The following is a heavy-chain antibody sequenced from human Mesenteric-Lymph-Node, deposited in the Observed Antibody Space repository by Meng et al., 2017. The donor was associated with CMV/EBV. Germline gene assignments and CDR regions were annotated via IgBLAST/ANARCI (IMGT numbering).Heavy chain of an antibody. D-gene: IGHD3-22*01. Sequence: GESLKISCAASGFTFSNAWMSWVRQAPGKGLEWVGRIKSKTDGGTTDYAAPVKGRFTISRDDSKNTLYLQMNSLKTEDTAVYYCTTDTLTDSSGYYRFDYWGQGTLVTVSS. CDR1: GFTFSNAW. V-gene: IGHV3-15*01. CDR2: IKSKTDGGTT. J-gene: IGHJ4*02. CDR3: TTDTLTDSSGYYRFDY.